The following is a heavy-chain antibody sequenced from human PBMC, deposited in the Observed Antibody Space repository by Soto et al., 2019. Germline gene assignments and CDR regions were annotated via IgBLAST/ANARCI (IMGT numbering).Heavy chain of an antibody. Sequence: EVQLVESGGGLVKPGGSLRISCAASGFTFTNAWMNWVRQAPGKGLEWVGRINSITHGGTTDYAAPVKGRFTISRDDSKNTLFLQLNSLKAEDTAFYYCTTDPWAIFEVGALTSRQVDYWGQGTLVTVSS. J-gene: IGHJ4*02. V-gene: IGHV3-15*01. CDR2: INSITHGGTT. D-gene: IGHD3-3*01. CDR3: TTDPWAIFEVGALTSRQVDY. CDR1: GFTFTNAW.